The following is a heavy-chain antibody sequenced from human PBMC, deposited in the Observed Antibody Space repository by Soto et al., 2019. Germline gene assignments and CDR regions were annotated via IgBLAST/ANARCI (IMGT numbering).Heavy chain of an antibody. V-gene: IGHV1-58*01. J-gene: IGHJ4*02. D-gene: IGHD3-22*01. CDR2: IVVGSGNT. CDR1: GFTFPSSA. Sequence: QMQLVQSGPEVKKPGTSVKVSCKASGFTFPSSAVQWVRQARGQRLEWIARIVVGSGNTNYAQKFQERLTISRDMSTNTAYMELSSLRSEETAVYYCAAVPYYYDTSGTYFDYWGQGTLVTVSS. CDR3: AAVPYYYDTSGTYFDY.